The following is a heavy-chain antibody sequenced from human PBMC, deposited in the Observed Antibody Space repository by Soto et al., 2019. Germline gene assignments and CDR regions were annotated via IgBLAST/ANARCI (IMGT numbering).Heavy chain of an antibody. J-gene: IGHJ6*02. Sequence: EVQLLESGGGLEQPGGSLRLSCVTSGFTFSTYAMSWVRQAPGKGLEWVSTISGGGSSTYYADSAKGRFTISRDNSKNTLFLHMNSLRVEDTAIYYCVSAKYYYYGLDVWGQGTTVTVSS. CDR3: VSAKYYYYGLDV. CDR2: ISGGGSST. D-gene: IGHD3-10*01. V-gene: IGHV3-23*01. CDR1: GFTFSTYA.